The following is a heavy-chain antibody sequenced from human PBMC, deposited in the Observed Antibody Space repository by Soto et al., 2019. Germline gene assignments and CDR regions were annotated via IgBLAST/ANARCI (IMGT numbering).Heavy chain of an antibody. J-gene: IGHJ4*02. CDR1: GFTFSSYA. Sequence: GGSLRLSCAASGFTFSSYAMSWVRQAPGKGLEWVSAISGSGGSTYYADSVKGRFTISRDNSKNTLYLQMNSLRAEDTAVYYCAKTDRWCSSTSCPYDYWGQGTLVTVSS. CDR2: ISGSGGST. D-gene: IGHD2-2*01. CDR3: AKTDRWCSSTSCPYDY. V-gene: IGHV3-23*01.